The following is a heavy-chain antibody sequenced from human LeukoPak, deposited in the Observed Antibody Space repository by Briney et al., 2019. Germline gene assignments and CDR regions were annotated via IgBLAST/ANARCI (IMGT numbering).Heavy chain of an antibody. V-gene: IGHV1-69*01. Sequence: ASVKVSCKASGGTFSSYAISWVRQAPGQGLEWMGGIIPISGTAIYAQKFQGRVTITADESTSTAYMELSSLRSEDTAVYYCARREDIVVVPAAIPRGGYFDWLGAFDIWGQGTMVTVSS. J-gene: IGHJ3*02. CDR3: ARREDIVVVPAAIPRGGYFDWLGAFDI. D-gene: IGHD2-2*02. CDR2: IIPISGTA. CDR1: GGTFSSYA.